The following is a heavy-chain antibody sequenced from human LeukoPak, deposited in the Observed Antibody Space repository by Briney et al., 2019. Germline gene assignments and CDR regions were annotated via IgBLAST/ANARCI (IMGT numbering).Heavy chain of an antibody. CDR3: ARMGYCDSSGRYRGAFDI. D-gene: IGHD3-22*01. V-gene: IGHV4-38-2*01. Sequence: PGGSLRLSCAASGFTFSSYAMSWVRQAPGKGLEWIGIIYYSGSTYYNPSLKSRVTLSVDTSKNQFSLKLSSVTAADTAVYYCARMGYCDSSGRYRGAFDIWGQGTMVTVSS. CDR1: GFTFSSYA. J-gene: IGHJ3*02. CDR2: IYYSGST.